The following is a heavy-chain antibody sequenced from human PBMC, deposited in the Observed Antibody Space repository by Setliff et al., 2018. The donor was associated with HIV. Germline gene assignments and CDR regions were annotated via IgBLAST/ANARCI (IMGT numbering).Heavy chain of an antibody. V-gene: IGHV3-23*01. D-gene: IGHD3-10*01. CDR1: GLSFRSYA. CDR2: ISGSGATT. Sequence: GVLRLSCAGSGLSFRSYAMSWVRQAPGKGLEWISGISGSGATTNYADSVKGRFTISRDNSKNTLYLQKNSLRAEDTAIYYCAKDWVAGSGELLLDYWGQGTLVTVSS. CDR3: AKDWVAGSGELLLDY. J-gene: IGHJ4*02.